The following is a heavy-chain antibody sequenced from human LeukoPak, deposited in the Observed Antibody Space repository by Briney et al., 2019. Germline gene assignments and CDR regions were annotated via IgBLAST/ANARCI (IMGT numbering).Heavy chain of an antibody. D-gene: IGHD6-13*01. CDR1: GGSFSGYY. J-gene: IGHJ4*02. V-gene: IGHV4-34*01. Sequence: SETLSLTCAAYGGSFSGYYWSWIRQPPGKGLEWIGEINHSGSTNYNPSLKSRVTISVDTSKNQFSLKLSSVTAADTAVYYCARAVSSSSTVDYWGQGTLVTVSS. CDR3: ARAVSSSSTVDY. CDR2: INHSGST.